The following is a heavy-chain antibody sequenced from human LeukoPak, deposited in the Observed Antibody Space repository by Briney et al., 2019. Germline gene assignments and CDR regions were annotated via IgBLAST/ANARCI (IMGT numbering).Heavy chain of an antibody. Sequence: TSGGSLRLSCAASGFTFSSYSMTWVRQAPGKGLEWVSSISSSSSYIYYADSVKGRFTISRDNAKNSLYLQMNSLRAEDTAVYYCASQTYSSSSSDYWGQGTLVTVSS. CDR1: GFTFSSYS. D-gene: IGHD6-6*01. CDR3: ASQTYSSSSSDY. CDR2: ISSSSSYI. J-gene: IGHJ4*02. V-gene: IGHV3-21*01.